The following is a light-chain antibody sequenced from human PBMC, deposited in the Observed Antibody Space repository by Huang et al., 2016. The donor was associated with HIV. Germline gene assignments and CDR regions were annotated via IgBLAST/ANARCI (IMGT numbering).Light chain of an antibody. V-gene: IGKV3-15*01. CDR3: QQYSDWPRT. CDR2: GAS. CDR1: QSVSSN. J-gene: IGKJ2*01. Sequence: EIVMTQSPATLSVSPGERATLSCRASQSVSSNLAWYQQKPGQAPRLFMSGASTRATGIPSRFTGNGSGTEFTLTSISLQSEDFAVYYCQQYSDWPRTFGLGTKVEIK.